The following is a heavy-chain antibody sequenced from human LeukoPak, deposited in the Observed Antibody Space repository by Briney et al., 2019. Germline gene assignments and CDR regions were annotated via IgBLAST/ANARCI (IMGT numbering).Heavy chain of an antibody. CDR3: ARDPPQTPSSSQGDY. V-gene: IGHV1-69*04. CDR2: TIPILGIA. J-gene: IGHJ4*02. Sequence: ASVKVSCKASGGTFSSYAISWVRQAPGQGLEWMGRTIPILGIANYAQKFQGRVTITADKSTSTAYMELSSLRSEDTAVYYCARDPPQTPSSSQGDYWGQGTLVTVSS. D-gene: IGHD6-6*01. CDR1: GGTFSSYA.